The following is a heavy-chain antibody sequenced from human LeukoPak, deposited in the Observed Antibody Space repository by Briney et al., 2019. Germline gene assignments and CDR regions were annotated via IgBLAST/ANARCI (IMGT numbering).Heavy chain of an antibody. Sequence: PGGSLRLSCAASGFTFSSYWMSWVRQAPGKGLEWVANIKQDGSEKYYVDSVEGRFTISRDNAKNSLYLQMNSLRAEDTAVYYCARAPLLNYFDYWGQGTLVTVSS. J-gene: IGHJ4*02. CDR2: IKQDGSEK. CDR1: GFTFSSYW. V-gene: IGHV3-7*01. CDR3: ARAPLLNYFDY. D-gene: IGHD1-26*01.